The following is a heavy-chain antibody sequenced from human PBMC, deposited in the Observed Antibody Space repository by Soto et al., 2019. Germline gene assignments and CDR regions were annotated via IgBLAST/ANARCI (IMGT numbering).Heavy chain of an antibody. V-gene: IGHV4-61*05. CDR3: ARSIDP. J-gene: IGHJ5*02. CDR1: GGSISSSSYY. CDR2: IYYSGIT. Sequence: SETLSLTCTVSGGSISSSSYYWSWIRQPPGKGLEWIGYIYYSGITNYNPSLKSRVTISVDTSKNQFSLKLSSVTAADTAVYYCARSIDPWGQGTLVTVSS.